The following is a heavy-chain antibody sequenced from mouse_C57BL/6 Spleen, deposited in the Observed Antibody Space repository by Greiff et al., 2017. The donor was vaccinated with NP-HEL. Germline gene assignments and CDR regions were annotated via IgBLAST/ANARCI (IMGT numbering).Heavy chain of an antibody. V-gene: IGHV1-64*01. J-gene: IGHJ2*01. D-gene: IGHD1-1*01. Sequence: QVQLQQPGAELVKPGASVKLSCKASGYTFTSYWMHWVKQRPGQGLEWIGMIHPNSGSTNYNEKFKSKATLTVDKSSSTAYMQLSSLTSEDSAVYYCARPYYGSSGYFDYWGQGTTLTVSS. CDR1: GYTFTSYW. CDR2: IHPNSGST. CDR3: ARPYYGSSGYFDY.